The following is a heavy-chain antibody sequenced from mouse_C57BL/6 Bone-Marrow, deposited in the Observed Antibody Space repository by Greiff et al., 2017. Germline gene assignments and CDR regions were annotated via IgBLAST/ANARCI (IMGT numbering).Heavy chain of an antibody. CDR3: ARRGLLRLFDY. CDR2: ISSGGSYT. J-gene: IGHJ2*01. CDR1: GFTFSSYG. Sequence: EVHLVESGGDLVKPGGSLKLSCAASGFTFSSYGMSWVRQTPDKRLEWVATISSGGSYTYYPDSVKGRFTISRDNAKNTLYLQMSSLKSEDTAMYYCARRGLLRLFDYWGQGTTLTVSS. V-gene: IGHV5-6*01. D-gene: IGHD1-2*01.